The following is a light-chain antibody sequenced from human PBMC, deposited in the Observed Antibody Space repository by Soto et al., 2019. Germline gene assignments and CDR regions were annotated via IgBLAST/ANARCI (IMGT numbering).Light chain of an antibody. CDR3: SSYAGSNKDV. J-gene: IGLJ1*01. CDR1: SSDVGGYSY. V-gene: IGLV2-8*01. CDR2: EVS. Sequence: QSALTQPPSASGSPGQSVTISCTGTSSDVGGYSYVSWYQQHPGKAPKLMIYEVSERPSGVPDRFSGSKSGNTASLTVSGLQAEDEADYYCSSYAGSNKDVFGTGTKVTVL.